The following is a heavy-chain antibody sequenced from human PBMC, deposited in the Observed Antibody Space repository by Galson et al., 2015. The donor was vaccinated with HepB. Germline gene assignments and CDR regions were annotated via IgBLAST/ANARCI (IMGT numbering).Heavy chain of an antibody. J-gene: IGHJ6*03. D-gene: IGHD2-2*01. Sequence: SVKVSCKASGYTFTSYGISWVRQAPGQGLEWMGWISAYNGNTNYAQKLQGRVTMTTDTSTSTAYMELRSLRSDDTAVYYCARVKGQLPHYCYYYMDVWGKGTTVTVSS. CDR2: ISAYNGNT. CDR3: ARVKGQLPHYCYYYMDV. V-gene: IGHV1-18*01. CDR1: GYTFTSYG.